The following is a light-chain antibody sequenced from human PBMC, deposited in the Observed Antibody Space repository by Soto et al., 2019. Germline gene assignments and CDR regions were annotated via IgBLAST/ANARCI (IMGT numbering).Light chain of an antibody. CDR3: HQRQSWPRT. Sequence: EIVLTQSPATLSSFPGERATLSCRASQAVNTRLAWYQHKPGQAPRLLIYLTSNRATGIPARFSGSGSGTDFTLTISGLEPEDSAVYYCHQRQSWPRTFGQGTKVDIK. V-gene: IGKV3-11*01. CDR2: LTS. CDR1: QAVNTR. J-gene: IGKJ1*01.